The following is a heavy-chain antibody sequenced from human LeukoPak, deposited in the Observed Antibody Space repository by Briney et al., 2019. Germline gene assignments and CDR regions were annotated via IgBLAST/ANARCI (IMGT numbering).Heavy chain of an antibody. V-gene: IGHV1-69*13. Sequence: ASVKVSCKASGGTFSSYAISWVRQAPGQGLEWMGGIIPIFGTANYAQKFQGRVTITADESTSTAYMELSSLRSEDTAVYYCAGEVTAVADARVQWLDPWGQGTLVTVSS. CDR2: IIPIFGTA. CDR1: GGTFSSYA. CDR3: AGEVTAVADARVQWLDP. D-gene: IGHD6-19*01. J-gene: IGHJ5*02.